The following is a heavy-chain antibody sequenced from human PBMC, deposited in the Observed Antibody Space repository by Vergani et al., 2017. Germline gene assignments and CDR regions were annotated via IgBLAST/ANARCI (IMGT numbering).Heavy chain of an antibody. Sequence: QVQLVESGGNVVQSGTSLRLSCAASGFNFSTFGMHWVRQAPGKGLEWVAVISYDGSNKYYADSVKGRFTISRDNSKNTLYLQMNSLRAEDTAVYYCASELRAGGRDYWGQGTLVTVSS. V-gene: IGHV3-30*19. J-gene: IGHJ4*02. CDR3: ASELRAGGRDY. CDR2: ISYDGSNK. D-gene: IGHD1-26*01. CDR1: GFNFSTFG.